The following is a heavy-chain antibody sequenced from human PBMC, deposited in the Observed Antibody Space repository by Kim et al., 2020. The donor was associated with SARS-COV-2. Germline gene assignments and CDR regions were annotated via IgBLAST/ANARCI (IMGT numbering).Heavy chain of an antibody. CDR3: ARDRGLTTSSTPSRTPRPEYTWFDP. D-gene: IGHD4-4*01. CDR1: GGSISSYY. CDR2: IYTSGST. V-gene: IGHV4-4*07. J-gene: IGHJ5*02. Sequence: SETLSLTCTVSGGSISSYYWSWIRQPAGKGLEWIGRIYTSGSTNYNPSLKSRVTMSVDTSKNQFSLKLSSVTAADTAVYYCARDRGLTTSSTPSRTPRPEYTWFDPWGQGTLVTVSS.